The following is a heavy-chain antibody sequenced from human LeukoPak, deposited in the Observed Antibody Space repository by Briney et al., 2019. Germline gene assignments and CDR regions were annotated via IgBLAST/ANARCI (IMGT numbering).Heavy chain of an antibody. Sequence: GGSLRLSCAASGFTFDDYTMHWVRQAPGKGLEWVSLISWDGGSTHYADSVKGRFTISRDNSKNSLYLQMNSLRTEDTALYYCAKDDSSGYPDYWGQGTLVTVSS. CDR1: GFTFDDYT. V-gene: IGHV3-43*01. D-gene: IGHD3-22*01. CDR3: AKDDSSGYPDY. J-gene: IGHJ4*02. CDR2: ISWDGGST.